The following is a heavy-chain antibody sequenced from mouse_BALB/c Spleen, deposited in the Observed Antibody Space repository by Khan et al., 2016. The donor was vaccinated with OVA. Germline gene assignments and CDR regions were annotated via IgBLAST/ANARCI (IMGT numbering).Heavy chain of an antibody. Sequence: EVQLQESGTVLARPGSSVKMSCKTSGYSFTSYLIHWVKQRPGQGLEWIGDIYPGNSEATYNQKFKDKAKLTADTSASTAYMEIRSLTKEDFAVYYCTRGGYSAFAYGGQGTLVTVAA. V-gene: IGHV1-5*01. D-gene: IGHD2-12*01. CDR3: TRGGYSAFAY. CDR1: GYSFTSYL. CDR2: IYPGNSEA. J-gene: IGHJ3*01.